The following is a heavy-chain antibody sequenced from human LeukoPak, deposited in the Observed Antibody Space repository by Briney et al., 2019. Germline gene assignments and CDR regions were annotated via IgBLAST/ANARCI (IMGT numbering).Heavy chain of an antibody. CDR3: ARDFEAAGFDY. V-gene: IGHV3-15*01. CDR1: GFTFSNAW. CDR2: IKSKADGGTT. Sequence: PGGSLRLSCAASGFTFSNAWMSWVRQAPGKGLEWVGRIKSKADGGTTDYTAPVKGRFTISRDNAKNSLYLQMNSLRAEDTAVYYCARDFEAAGFDYWGQGTLVTVSS. J-gene: IGHJ4*02. D-gene: IGHD6-25*01.